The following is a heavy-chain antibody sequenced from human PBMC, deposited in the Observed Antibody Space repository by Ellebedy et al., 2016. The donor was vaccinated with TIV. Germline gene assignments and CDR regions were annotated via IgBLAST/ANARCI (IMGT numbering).Heavy chain of an antibody. CDR1: GFTFSSYS. CDR2: ISSSSGYI. D-gene: IGHD3-3*01. CDR3: ARDYRLGDFWSGYYVDAFDI. V-gene: IGHV3-21*01. Sequence: LSLTCAASGFTFSSYSMNWVRQAPGKGLEWVSSISSSSGYIYYADSVKGRFTISRDNAKNSLYLQMNSLRAEDTAVYYCARDYRLGDFWSGYYVDAFDIWGQGTMVTVSS. J-gene: IGHJ3*02.